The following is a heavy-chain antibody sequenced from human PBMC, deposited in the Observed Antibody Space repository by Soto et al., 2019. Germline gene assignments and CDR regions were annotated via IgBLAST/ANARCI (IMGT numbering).Heavy chain of an antibody. CDR1: GFTFSSYG. Sequence: QVQLVESGGGVVQPGRSLRLSCAASGFTFSSYGMHWVRQAPGKGLEWVAVIWYAGSNKYYEDSVNGRFTISRDNSKNTLYLKMNSLRADDTAVYYCARDMRRIFGVVIPTRGEFDYWGQGTLVTVSS. D-gene: IGHD3-3*01. CDR3: ARDMRRIFGVVIPTRGEFDY. CDR2: IWYAGSNK. V-gene: IGHV3-33*01. J-gene: IGHJ4*02.